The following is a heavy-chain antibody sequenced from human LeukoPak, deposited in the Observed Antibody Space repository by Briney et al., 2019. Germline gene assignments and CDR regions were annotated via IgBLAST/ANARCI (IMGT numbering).Heavy chain of an antibody. D-gene: IGHD4-17*01. Sequence: PGGSLRLSCAASGFTFSSYAMSWVRQAPGRGLEWVSAISGSGGSTYYADSVKGRFTISRDNAKNSLYLQMNSLRAEDTAVYYCARLKLKSDGDYEGYPIDDYWGQGTLVTVSS. J-gene: IGHJ4*02. CDR2: ISGSGGST. CDR3: ARLKLKSDGDYEGYPIDDY. CDR1: GFTFSSYA. V-gene: IGHV3-23*01.